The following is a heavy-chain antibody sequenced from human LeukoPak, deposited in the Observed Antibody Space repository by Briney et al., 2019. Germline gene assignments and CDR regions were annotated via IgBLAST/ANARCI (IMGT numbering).Heavy chain of an antibody. Sequence: ASVKVSCKASGYTFTGYYMHWVRQAPGQGLEWMGWINPNSGGTNYAQKFQGRVTMTRDTSISTAYMELSRLRPDDTAVYYCASTPYYDFWSGSLYYFDYWGQGTLVTVSS. CDR2: INPNSGGT. J-gene: IGHJ4*02. CDR1: GYTFTGYY. CDR3: ASTPYYDFWSGSLYYFDY. V-gene: IGHV1-2*02. D-gene: IGHD3-3*01.